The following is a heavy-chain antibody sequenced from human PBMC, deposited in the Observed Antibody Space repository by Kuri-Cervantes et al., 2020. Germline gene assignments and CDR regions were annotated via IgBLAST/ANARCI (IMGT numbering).Heavy chain of an antibody. CDR2: INPKDGDT. Sequence: VKVSCKASGYTFTGYYMHGVRQAPGHGLEWMGWINPKDGDTNYVQKFKGRVTMSRDTSISTAYMELGSLRSDDTAVYYCARGRFLVDTYYMEVWGKGTTVTVSS. J-gene: IGHJ6*03. CDR1: GYTFTGYY. D-gene: IGHD3-3*01. CDR3: ARGRFLVDTYYMEV. V-gene: IGHV1-2*02.